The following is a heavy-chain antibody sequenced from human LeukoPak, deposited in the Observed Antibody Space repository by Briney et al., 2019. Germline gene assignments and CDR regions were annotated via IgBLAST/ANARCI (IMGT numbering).Heavy chain of an antibody. D-gene: IGHD3-22*01. V-gene: IGHV3-21*01. J-gene: IGHJ4*02. CDR1: GYTFSSYS. CDR2: ISVRSNYI. Sequence: KPGGSLRLSCAASGYTFSSYSINWVRHAPGKGLEWVSSISVRSNYIYYADSVRGRFSISRDDARDSLYLQMNSLRAEDTAVYYCVRLRRNSDTSGFYYYYDYWGQGTLVTVSS. CDR3: VRLRRNSDTSGFYYYYDY.